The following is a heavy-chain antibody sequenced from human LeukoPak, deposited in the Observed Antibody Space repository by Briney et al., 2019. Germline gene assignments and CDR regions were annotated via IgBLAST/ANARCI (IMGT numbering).Heavy chain of an antibody. CDR3: ARRYRGYYYYYYMDV. V-gene: IGHV4-34*01. D-gene: IGHD3-16*02. J-gene: IGHJ6*03. Sequence: PETLSLTCAVYGGSFSGYYWSWIRQPPGKGLEWIGEINHSGSTNYNPSLKSRVTISVDTTKNQFSLKLSSVTAADTAVYYCARRYRGYYYYYYMDVWGKGTTVTVSS. CDR1: GGSFSGYY. CDR2: INHSGST.